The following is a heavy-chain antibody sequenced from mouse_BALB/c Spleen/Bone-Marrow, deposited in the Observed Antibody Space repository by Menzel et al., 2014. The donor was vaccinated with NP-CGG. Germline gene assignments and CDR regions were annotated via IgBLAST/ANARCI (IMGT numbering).Heavy chain of an antibody. V-gene: IGHV2-6-7*01. CDR2: IWGDGST. CDR3: ARDSFLITRALDY. J-gene: IGHJ4*01. D-gene: IGHD2-4*01. Sequence: VKVEESGPGLVAPSQSLSITCTVSGFSLTGYGVSWVRQPPGKGLEWLGMIWGDGSTDYNSALKSRLSISKDNSKSQVFLKMNGLQTDDTARYYCARDSFLITRALDYWGQGTSVTVSS. CDR1: GFSLTGYG.